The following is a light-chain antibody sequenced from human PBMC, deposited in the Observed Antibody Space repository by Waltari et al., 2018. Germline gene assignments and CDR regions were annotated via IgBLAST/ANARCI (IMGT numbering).Light chain of an antibody. Sequence: QSALTQPASVSGTPGQSITISCTGTTSDVGNYDLVSWYQHHPGKAPKLLICEVIKRPAGVSSRISGSKSGSTASLIISGLQPDDEADYYCCSYAGRGTYVFGSGTKVTVL. CDR3: CSYAGRGTYV. CDR2: EVI. CDR1: TSDVGNYDL. J-gene: IGLJ1*01. V-gene: IGLV2-23*02.